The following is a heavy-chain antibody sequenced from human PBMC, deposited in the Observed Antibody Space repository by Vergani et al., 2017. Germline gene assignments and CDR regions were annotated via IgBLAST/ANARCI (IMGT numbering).Heavy chain of an antibody. D-gene: IGHD6-13*01. V-gene: IGHV3-30*04. CDR3: AKDRSSSWYFDAFDM. J-gene: IGHJ3*02. CDR1: GLTFSSHA. CDR2: ISYDAINR. Sequence: QVQLVESGGGVFQPGRSLRLSCAASGLTFSSHAIHWVRQAPGKGLEWVAVISYDAINRFYANSVKGRFTISRDNSKNTLYLQMNSLRAEDTALYYCAKDRSSSWYFDAFDMWGLGTMVTISS.